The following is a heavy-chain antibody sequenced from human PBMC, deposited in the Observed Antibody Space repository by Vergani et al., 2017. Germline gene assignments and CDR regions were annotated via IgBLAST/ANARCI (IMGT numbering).Heavy chain of an antibody. V-gene: IGHV3-48*01. CDR3: AKGYIIDYGFYFGH. Sequence: EVQLVESGGGLVQPGGSLRLSCAASGFSFSNSNMNWVRQAPGKGLEWISYISDRSACIYYAASVRGRFTVSRDNARNSLSLQMNSLRAEDPAIYYCAKGYIIDYGFYFGHWCGEVLVAIFS. J-gene: IGHJ4*02. D-gene: IGHD6-25*01. CDR1: GFSFSNSN. CDR2: ISDRSACI.